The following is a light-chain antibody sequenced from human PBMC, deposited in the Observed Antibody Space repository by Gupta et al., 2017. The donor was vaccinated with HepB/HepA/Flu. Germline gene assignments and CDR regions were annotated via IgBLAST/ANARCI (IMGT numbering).Light chain of an antibody. V-gene: IGKV2-30*01. CDR3: KQDTECPSR. Sequence: VVMTQSPLSLPVTLGQPSSISCRSSQSLLNSDGNTYLNWFQQRPGQSPRRLIYKVSNRDSGVPDRFSGSGSGAYFTLKISIGDAEDVGFYYCKQDTECPSRFGQGTKVEI. J-gene: IGKJ1*01. CDR2: KVS. CDR1: QSLLNSDGNTY.